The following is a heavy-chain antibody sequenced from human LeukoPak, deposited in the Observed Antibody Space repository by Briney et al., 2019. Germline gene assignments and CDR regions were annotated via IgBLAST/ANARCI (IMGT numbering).Heavy chain of an antibody. V-gene: IGHV4-34*01. J-gene: IGHJ4*02. CDR1: GGSFSGYY. CDR3: ARDPGYSYGPEGY. CDR2: INHSGST. D-gene: IGHD5-18*01. Sequence: SETLSLTCAVYGGSFSGYYWSWIRQPPGKGLEWIGDINHSGSTNYNPSLKSRVTISVDTSKNQFSLKLSSVTAADTAVYYCARDPGYSYGPEGYWGQGTLVTVSS.